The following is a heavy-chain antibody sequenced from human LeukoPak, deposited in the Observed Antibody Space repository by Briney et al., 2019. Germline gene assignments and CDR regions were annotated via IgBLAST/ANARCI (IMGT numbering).Heavy chain of an antibody. V-gene: IGHV3-21*01. CDR2: ISSSSSYI. J-gene: IGHJ4*02. D-gene: IGHD3-22*01. Sequence: GGSLRLSCAASGFTFSSYSMNWVRQAPGKGLEWVSSISSSSSYIYYADSVKGRFTISRDNAKNSLYLQMNSLRAEDTAVYYCAGDLSLYDSSGYYFDYWGQGTLVTVSS. CDR1: GFTFSSYS. CDR3: AGDLSLYDSSGYYFDY.